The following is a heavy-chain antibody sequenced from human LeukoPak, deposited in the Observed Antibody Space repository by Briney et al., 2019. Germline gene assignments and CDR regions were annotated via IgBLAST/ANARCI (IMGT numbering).Heavy chain of an antibody. D-gene: IGHD6-19*01. Sequence: PSQNLSLTCAISGDSVSSKNGAWNWIRQSPSRGLEWLGRTYYRSKWYDEYADSVKGRITISPDTSKNQFSLHVYSVTPEDTAVYYCARDLGTSGWYTFDFWGQGTLVTVSS. J-gene: IGHJ5*01. CDR1: GDSVSSKNGA. V-gene: IGHV6-1*01. CDR2: TYYRSKWYD. CDR3: ARDLGTSGWYTFDF.